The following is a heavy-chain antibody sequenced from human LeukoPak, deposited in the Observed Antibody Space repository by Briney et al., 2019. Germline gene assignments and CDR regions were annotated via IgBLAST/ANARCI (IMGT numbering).Heavy chain of an antibody. J-gene: IGHJ4*02. CDR1: GGSISNFY. CDR3: ARETTGAGTAGPFDY. D-gene: IGHD6-13*01. CDR2: IYTSGST. V-gene: IGHV4-4*07. Sequence: SETLSLTCTVSGGSISNFYWSWIRQPAGQALEWIGRIYTSGSTNYNPSLKSRVTMSVDTSKNQFSLKLSSVTAADTAVYYCARETTGAGTAGPFDYWGQGTLVTVSS.